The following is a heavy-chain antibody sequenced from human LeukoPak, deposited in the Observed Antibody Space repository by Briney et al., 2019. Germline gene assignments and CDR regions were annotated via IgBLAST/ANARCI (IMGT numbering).Heavy chain of an antibody. CDR3: ARVRRDGYYFDS. J-gene: IGHJ4*02. CDR1: GFTLKTFK. V-gene: IGHV3-21*01. Sequence: PGGSLRLSCVVSGFTLKTFKMNWVRQAPGQGLEWVSSISSDSTYTSYADSVKGRFTISGDNAKDSMYLQMDSLRAEDTAVYYCARVRRDGYYFDSWGQGTLVTVSS. CDR2: ISSDSTYT. D-gene: IGHD5-24*01.